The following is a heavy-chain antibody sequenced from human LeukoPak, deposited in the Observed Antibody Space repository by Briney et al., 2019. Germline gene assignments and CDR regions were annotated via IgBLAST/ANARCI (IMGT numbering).Heavy chain of an antibody. CDR2: INHSGST. CDR3: ARAAGYNYGYSFDY. D-gene: IGHD5-18*01. Sequence: PSETLSLTCAVYGGSFSGYYWSWIRQPPGKGLEWIGEINHSGSTNYDPSLKSRVTISVDTSKNQFSLKLSSVTAADTAVYFCARAAGYNYGYSFDYWGQGTLVTVSS. CDR1: GGSFSGYY. J-gene: IGHJ4*02. V-gene: IGHV4-34*01.